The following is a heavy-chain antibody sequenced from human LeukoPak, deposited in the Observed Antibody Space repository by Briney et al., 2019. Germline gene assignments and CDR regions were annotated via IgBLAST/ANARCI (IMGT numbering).Heavy chain of an antibody. J-gene: IGHJ6*03. CDR1: GFTFSSYA. D-gene: IGHD4-17*01. CDR3: ARDPAVDGDYDHYMDV. CDR2: ISGSGDST. V-gene: IGHV3-23*01. Sequence: SGGSLRLSCVVSGFTFSSYAMSWVRQAPGKGLEWVSAISGSGDSTYYADSVKGRFTISRDNSKNTLYLQMNSLRAEDTAVYYCARDPAVDGDYDHYMDVWGKGTTVTVSS.